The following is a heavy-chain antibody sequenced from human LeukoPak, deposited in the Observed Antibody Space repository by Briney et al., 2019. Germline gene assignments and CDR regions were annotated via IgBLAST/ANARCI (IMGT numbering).Heavy chain of an antibody. Sequence: RRSLRLSCAASGFTFYDYAMHWVRQAPGKGLEWVSLISRDGGSTYYADSVKGRFTISRDNTKNSLYLQMNRLRTEDIALYYCAKDSVSVSSSSYYYYGMDVWGQGTTVTVSS. V-gene: IGHV3-43*02. D-gene: IGHD6-6*01. CDR1: GFTFYDYA. CDR3: AKDSVSVSSSSYYYYGMDV. CDR2: ISRDGGST. J-gene: IGHJ6*02.